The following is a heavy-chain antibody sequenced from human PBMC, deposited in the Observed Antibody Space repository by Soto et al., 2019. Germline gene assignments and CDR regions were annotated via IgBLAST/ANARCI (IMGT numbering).Heavy chain of an antibody. Sequence: PGGSMRPSCAASGFTFSSYGMHWVRQAPGKGLEWVAVISYDGSNKYYADSVKGRFTISRDNSKNTLYLQMNSLRAEDTAVYYCAKDIAMVRGVIITPSPFDYWGQGTLVTVSS. V-gene: IGHV3-30*18. CDR3: AKDIAMVRGVIITPSPFDY. CDR2: ISYDGSNK. CDR1: GFTFSSYG. D-gene: IGHD3-10*01. J-gene: IGHJ4*02.